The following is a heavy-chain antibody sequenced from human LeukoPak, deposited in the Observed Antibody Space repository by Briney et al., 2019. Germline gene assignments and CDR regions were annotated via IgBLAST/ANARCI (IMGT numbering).Heavy chain of an antibody. D-gene: IGHD1-14*01. CDR2: IYYSGST. Sequence: PSETLSLTCTVSGGSISSSSYYWGWIRQPPGKGLEWIGSIYYSGSTYYNPSLRSRVTISVDTSRNQFSLKLSSVTAADTAVYYCARHLLLTALYYFDYWSQGTLVTVSS. J-gene: IGHJ4*02. CDR1: GGSISSSSYY. V-gene: IGHV4-39*01. CDR3: ARHLLLTALYYFDY.